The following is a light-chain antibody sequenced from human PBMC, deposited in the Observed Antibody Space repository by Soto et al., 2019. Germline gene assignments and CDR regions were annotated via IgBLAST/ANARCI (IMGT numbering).Light chain of an antibody. CDR1: SSDVGGYNY. V-gene: IGLV2-8*01. J-gene: IGLJ1*01. CDR2: EVN. Sequence: QAVVTQPPSASGSPGQSVAISCTGTSSDVGGYNYVSWYQQHPGKAPKLMIYEVNKRPSGVPDRFSGSKSGNTASLTVSGLQAEYEADYYCSSYAGSSNVFGTGTKLTVL. CDR3: SSYAGSSNV.